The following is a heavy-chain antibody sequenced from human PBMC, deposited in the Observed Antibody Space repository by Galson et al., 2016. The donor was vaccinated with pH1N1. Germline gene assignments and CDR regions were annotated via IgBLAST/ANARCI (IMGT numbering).Heavy chain of an antibody. CDR2: MNINGNTM. Sequence: SLRLSCAASGFAFGEYSVNWVRQTPGKRLEWLAYMNINGNTMYYADSVKGRFTMSRDNAKNLLFLQMNSLKTEDTATYYCASGGSISFDYWGQGTLVTVSS. D-gene: IGHD6-25*01. J-gene: IGHJ4*02. V-gene: IGHV3-48*04. CDR3: ASGGSISFDY. CDR1: GFAFGEYS.